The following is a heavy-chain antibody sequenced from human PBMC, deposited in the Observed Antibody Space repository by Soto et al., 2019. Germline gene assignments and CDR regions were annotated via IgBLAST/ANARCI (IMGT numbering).Heavy chain of an antibody. CDR1: GFTFSSYA. V-gene: IGHV3-30-3*01. D-gene: IGHD3-9*01. CDR2: ISYDGSNK. CDR3: TTSQIRPGLRYFDWLLSPFDY. J-gene: IGHJ4*02. Sequence: GGSLRLSCAAAGFTFSSYAMHWVRQAPGKGLEWVAVISYDGSNKYYAAPVKGRFTISRDDSKNTLYLQMNSLKTEDTAVYYCTTSQIRPGLRYFDWLLSPFDYWGQETLVTVSS.